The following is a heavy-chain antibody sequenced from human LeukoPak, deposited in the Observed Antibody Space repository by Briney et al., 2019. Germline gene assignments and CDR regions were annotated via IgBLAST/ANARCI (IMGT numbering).Heavy chain of an antibody. Sequence: GGSLRLSCAASGFTFSSYSVSWVRQAPGKGLEWVSAISASGGSTYYADSVKGRFTISRDNSKNTLYLQMSSLRAEDTAVYYCAKGVMTTVSPFDYWGQGTLVTVSS. CDR2: ISASGGST. V-gene: IGHV3-23*01. CDR3: AKGVMTTVSPFDY. D-gene: IGHD4-17*01. CDR1: GFTFSSYS. J-gene: IGHJ4*02.